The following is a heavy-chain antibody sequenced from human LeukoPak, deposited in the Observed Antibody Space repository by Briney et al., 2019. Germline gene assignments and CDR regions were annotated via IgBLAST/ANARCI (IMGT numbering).Heavy chain of an antibody. CDR2: INPNSGGT. V-gene: IGHV1-2*02. J-gene: IGHJ5*02. Sequence: ASVKVSCTASGYTFTGYYMHWVRQAPGQGLEWMGCINPNSGGTNYAQKFQGRVTMTRDTSISTAYMELSRLRSDDTAVYYCARDSNRLWFGAKKQYNWFDPWGQGTLVTVSS. CDR1: GYTFTGYY. D-gene: IGHD3-10*01. CDR3: ARDSNRLWFGAKKQYNWFDP.